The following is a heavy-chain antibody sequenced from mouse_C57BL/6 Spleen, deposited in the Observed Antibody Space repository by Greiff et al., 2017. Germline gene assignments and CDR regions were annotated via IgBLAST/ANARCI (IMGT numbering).Heavy chain of an antibody. Sequence: QVQLQQSGAELMKPGALVKLSCKATGYTFTGYWIEWVKQRPGHGLEWIGEILPGSGSTNYNEKFKGKATFTADTSSNTAYMQLSSLTTEDSAIYYCARSTYYYGSSSYYFDYWGQGTTLTVSS. CDR1: GYTFTGYW. CDR3: ARSTYYYGSSSYYFDY. D-gene: IGHD1-1*01. CDR2: ILPGSGST. V-gene: IGHV1-9*01. J-gene: IGHJ2*01.